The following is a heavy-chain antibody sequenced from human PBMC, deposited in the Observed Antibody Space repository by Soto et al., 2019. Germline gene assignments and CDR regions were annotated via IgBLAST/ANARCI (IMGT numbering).Heavy chain of an antibody. CDR1: GGSISSGDYY. D-gene: IGHD3-3*01. Sequence: QVPLQESGPGLVKPSQTLSLTCTVSGGSISSGDYYWSWIRQPPGKGLEWIGYIYYSGSTYYNPSLKSRVTISVDTSKNQFSLKLSSVTAADTAVYYCARGPSNYDFWSGNIYYYGMDVWGQGTTVTVSS. CDR2: IYYSGST. V-gene: IGHV4-30-4*01. J-gene: IGHJ6*02. CDR3: ARGPSNYDFWSGNIYYYGMDV.